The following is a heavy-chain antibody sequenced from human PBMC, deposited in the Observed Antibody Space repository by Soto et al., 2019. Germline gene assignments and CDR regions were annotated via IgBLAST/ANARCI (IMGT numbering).Heavy chain of an antibody. Sequence: QLHLQESGPGLVKPSETLSLTCSVSGYSVSSSDYYWAWIRQPPGKWLEWIGSMFYCALTYYNPSLKSRGTLSVDTSKNQFSGRLNSVTAADTAVYYCAPLSVSLSGPYGIHVWGQGTTVTVS. J-gene: IGHJ6*02. D-gene: IGHD2-15*01. CDR3: APLSVSLSGPYGIHV. V-gene: IGHV4-39*01. CDR1: GYSVSSSDYY. CDR2: MFYCALT.